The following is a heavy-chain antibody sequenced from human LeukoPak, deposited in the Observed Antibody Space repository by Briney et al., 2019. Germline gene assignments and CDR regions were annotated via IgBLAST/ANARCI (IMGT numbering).Heavy chain of an antibody. V-gene: IGHV1-18*01. CDR2: ISAYNGNT. D-gene: IGHD3-10*01. CDR3: AKALRSGSYSHFDY. J-gene: IGHJ4*02. CDR1: GYTFTSYG. Sequence: GASVKVSCKASGYTFTSYGISWVRQAPGQGLEWMGWISAYNGNTNYAQKLQGRVSMTTDTSTSTAYMELRSLRSDDTDVYYCAKALRSGSYSHFDYWGQGTLVTVSS.